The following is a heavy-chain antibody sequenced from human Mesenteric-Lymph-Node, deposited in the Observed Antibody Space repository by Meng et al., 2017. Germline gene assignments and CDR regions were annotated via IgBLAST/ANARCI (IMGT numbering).Heavy chain of an antibody. J-gene: IGHJ4*02. D-gene: IGHD6-19*01. CDR2: ISPYNGNR. CDR1: GYSCINYG. CDR3: ARWARGDSSGWPPVLEF. Sequence: ASVKVSCKASGYSCINYGMSWVRQAPGQGLEWVGWISPYNGNRAYAENLQGRVTMTTDTSTSTVYMEMRNLRSDDTAVYYCARWARGDSSGWPPVLEFWGQGTLVTVSS. V-gene: IGHV1-18*01.